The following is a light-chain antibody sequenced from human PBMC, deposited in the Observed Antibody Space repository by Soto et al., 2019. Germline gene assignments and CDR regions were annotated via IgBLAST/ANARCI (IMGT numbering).Light chain of an antibody. J-gene: IGKJ3*01. CDR3: QQTSITPFT. CDR1: ESISNF. V-gene: IGKV1-39*01. Sequence: DIQMTQSPSSLSASVGDRVTITCRASESISNFLNWYQQKPGKAPNLLIYAASSLESGVPSRFSGSASGTDFTLTINSLQPEDFVTYYCQQTSITPFTFGPGTKVDIK. CDR2: AAS.